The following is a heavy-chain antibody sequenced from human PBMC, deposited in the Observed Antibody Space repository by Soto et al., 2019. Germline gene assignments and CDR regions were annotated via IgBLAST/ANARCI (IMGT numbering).Heavy chain of an antibody. CDR2: ITSDGSSK. Sequence: PGGSLRLSCAASGFTFSSYCMHWVRQAPGKGLEWVSGITSDGSSKSYADSVKGRFTISRDNAKNTLYLQMNSLRAEDTAVYYCARAEYQLLQYYYYYGMDVWGQGTTVTVSS. V-gene: IGHV3-30*04. CDR1: GFTFSSYC. CDR3: ARAEYQLLQYYYYYGMDV. D-gene: IGHD2-2*01. J-gene: IGHJ6*02.